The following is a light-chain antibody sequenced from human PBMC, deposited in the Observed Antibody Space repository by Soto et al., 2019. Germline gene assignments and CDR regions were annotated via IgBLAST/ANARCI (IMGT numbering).Light chain of an antibody. V-gene: IGLV2-23*02. Sequence: QSALTQPASVSGSPGQSITISCTGISSDVGSYNLVSWYQQHPGKGPKLMIYEVSKRPSGVSNRFSGSKSGITASLTISGLQAEDEADYYCCSYAGSDTYVFGTGTKVTVL. CDR1: SSDVGSYNL. CDR3: CSYAGSDTYV. CDR2: EVS. J-gene: IGLJ1*01.